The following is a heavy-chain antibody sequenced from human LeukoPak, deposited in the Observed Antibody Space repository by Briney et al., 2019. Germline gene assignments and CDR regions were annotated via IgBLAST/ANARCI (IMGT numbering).Heavy chain of an antibody. D-gene: IGHD3-22*01. CDR2: ISGSGGST. V-gene: IGHV3-23*01. Sequence: GGSLRLSCAASGFTFSSYAMSWVRQAPGKGLEWVSAISGSGGSTYYADSVKGRFTISRDNSKNTLYLQMNSLRAEDTAVYYCAKGLYYDRSGYYDYWGQGTLVTVSS. CDR3: AKGLYYDRSGYYDY. CDR1: GFTFSSYA. J-gene: IGHJ4*02.